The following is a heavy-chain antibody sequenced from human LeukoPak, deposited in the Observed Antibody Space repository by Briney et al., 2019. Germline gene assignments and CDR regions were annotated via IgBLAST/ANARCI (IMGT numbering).Heavy chain of an antibody. D-gene: IGHD5-24*01. CDR3: ARSPVEMATIFDIDFDY. CDR1: GYTFTSYG. CDR2: ISAYNGNT. Sequence: ASVKVSCKASGYTFTSYGISWVRQAPGQGLEWMGWISAYNGNTNYAQKLQGRVTMTTDTSTSTAYMELRSLRSDDTAVYYCARSPVEMATIFDIDFDYWGQGTLVTVSS. J-gene: IGHJ4*02. V-gene: IGHV1-18*01.